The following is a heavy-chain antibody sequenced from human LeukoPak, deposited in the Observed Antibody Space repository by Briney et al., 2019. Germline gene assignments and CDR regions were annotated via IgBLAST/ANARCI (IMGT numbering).Heavy chain of an antibody. V-gene: IGHV3-7*03. CDR1: GFTFSSYA. CDR2: IKKDGSGI. J-gene: IGHJ6*04. CDR3: AGGSSMEA. Sequence: GGSLRLSCAASGFTFSSYAMSWVRQAPGKGLEGVANIKKDGSGISYVDSVKGRFIISRDNARNSLYLQMNSLRVEDTAVYFCAGGSSMEAWGKGTAVTVSS. D-gene: IGHD1-26*01.